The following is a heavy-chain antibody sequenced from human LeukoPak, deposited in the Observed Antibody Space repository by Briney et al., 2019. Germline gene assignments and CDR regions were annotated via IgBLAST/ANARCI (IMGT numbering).Heavy chain of an antibody. CDR2: IYASGST. CDR3: ARVLAVPGTPFDY. J-gene: IGHJ4*02. Sequence: SETLSLTCTVSGGSISSDSYYWTWIRQPAGKGLEWIGRIYASGSTNYNPSLKGRVTISLDTSKNQFSLSLSSVTAADTAMYYCARVLAVPGTPFDYWGQGALVTVSS. V-gene: IGHV4-61*02. D-gene: IGHD6-19*01. CDR1: GGSISSDSYY.